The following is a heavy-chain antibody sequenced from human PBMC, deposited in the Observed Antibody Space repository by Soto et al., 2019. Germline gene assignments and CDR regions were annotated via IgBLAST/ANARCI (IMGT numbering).Heavy chain of an antibody. CDR2: ITTSSAYI. CDR3: VRSGTARLLRHSWFDT. CDR1: GFTFNTYD. Sequence: EVQLVESGGGLVKPGGSLRLSCAASGFTFNTYDMNWLRQAPGKGLEWVSSITTSSAYIYYADSLKGRITISRDNAKNSLFLQMNSLRAEDTAVYYCVRSGTARLLRHSWFDTWGQGTLVTVSS. J-gene: IGHJ5*02. D-gene: IGHD2-21*01. V-gene: IGHV3-21*01.